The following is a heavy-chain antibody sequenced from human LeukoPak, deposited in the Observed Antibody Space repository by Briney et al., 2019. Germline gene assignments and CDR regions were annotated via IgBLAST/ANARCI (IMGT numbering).Heavy chain of an antibody. CDR3: ARDQSNLNDYGGNPDAFDI. D-gene: IGHD4-23*01. CDR2: ISSSSSYI. CDR1: GFTFSSYS. Sequence: GGSLRLSCAASGFTFSSYSMNWVRQAPGKGLEWVSSISSSSSYIYYADSVKGRFTISRDNAKNSLYLQMNSLRAEDTAVYYCARDQSNLNDYGGNPDAFDIWGQGTMVTVSS. V-gene: IGHV3-21*01. J-gene: IGHJ3*02.